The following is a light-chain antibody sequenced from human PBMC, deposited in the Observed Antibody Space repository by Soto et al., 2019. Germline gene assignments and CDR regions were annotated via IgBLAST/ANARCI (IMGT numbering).Light chain of an antibody. Sequence: DIVLTQSPGTLSLSPGERVTLSCRASQSINNYLAWYQQKPGQAPRLLIYDASNRATGIPSRFSGRGSGTDFTLRTSGLEPEDLATYYGQRRAGGPYTFGQGTRLEIK. V-gene: IGKV3-11*01. CDR2: DAS. J-gene: IGKJ2*01. CDR3: QRRAGGPYT. CDR1: QSINNY.